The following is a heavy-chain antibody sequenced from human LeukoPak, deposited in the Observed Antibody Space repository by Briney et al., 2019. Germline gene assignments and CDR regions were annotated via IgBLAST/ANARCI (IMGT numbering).Heavy chain of an antibody. V-gene: IGHV3-23*01. D-gene: IGHD6-6*01. CDR1: GFTFDDYA. Sequence: GGSLRLSCAASGFTFDDYAMHWVRQGPGKGLEWVSAISGSGGSTYYADSVKGRFTISRDNSKNTLYLQMNSLRAEDTAVYYCAKVGGIAARRRYYYYMDVWGKGTTVTVSS. CDR3: AKVGGIAARRRYYYYMDV. J-gene: IGHJ6*03. CDR2: ISGSGGST.